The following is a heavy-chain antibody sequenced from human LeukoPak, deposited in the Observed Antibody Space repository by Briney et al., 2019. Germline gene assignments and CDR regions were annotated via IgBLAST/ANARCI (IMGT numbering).Heavy chain of an antibody. CDR3: AREGYYDSSGYYF. Sequence: GGSLRLSCAASGFTFSSYWMNWVRQAPGKGLVWVSRINSDGSSTSYADSVKGRFTISRDNAKNTLYLQMNSLRAEDTAVYYCAREGYYDSSGYYFWGQGTLVTVSS. J-gene: IGHJ4*02. CDR2: INSDGSST. CDR1: GFTFSSYW. D-gene: IGHD3-22*01. V-gene: IGHV3-74*01.